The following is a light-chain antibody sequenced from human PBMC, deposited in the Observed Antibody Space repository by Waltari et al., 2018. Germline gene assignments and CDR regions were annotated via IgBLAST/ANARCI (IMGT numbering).Light chain of an antibody. CDR1: QSISSN. CDR3: QQYNTWPT. J-gene: IGKJ4*01. Sequence: EIVMTQSPVTLSVSPGERAPLSCRASQSISSNLAWYQQKPGQSPTLLIHGSSTRATGIPARFSGSGSGTDFTLTISSLQSEDFAVYFCQQYNTWPTFGGGTKVEIK. CDR2: GSS. V-gene: IGKV3-15*01.